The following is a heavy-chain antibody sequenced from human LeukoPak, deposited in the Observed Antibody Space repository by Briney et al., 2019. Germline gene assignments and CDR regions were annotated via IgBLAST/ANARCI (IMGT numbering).Heavy chain of an antibody. CDR3: ARAVLRSVYGMDV. Sequence: ASVKVSCKASGYTFTGYYMHWVRQAPRQGLEWMGWINPNSGGTNYAQKFQGRVTMTRDTSISTAYMELSRLRSDDTAAYYCARAVLRSVYGMDVWGQGTTVTVSS. D-gene: IGHD3-10*02. V-gene: IGHV1-2*02. CDR1: GYTFTGYY. J-gene: IGHJ6*02. CDR2: INPNSGGT.